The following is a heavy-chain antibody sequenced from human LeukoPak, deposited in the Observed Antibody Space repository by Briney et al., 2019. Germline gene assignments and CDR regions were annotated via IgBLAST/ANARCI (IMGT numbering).Heavy chain of an antibody. CDR3: ARAPGYSYGQRRGYFDY. Sequence: GASVKVSCKASGGTFSSYAISWVRQAPGQGLEWMGGIIPIFGTANYAQKFQGRVTITADESTSTAYMELSSLRSEDTAVYYCARAPGYSYGQRRGYFDYWGQGTLVTVSS. J-gene: IGHJ4*02. CDR1: GGTFSSYA. D-gene: IGHD5-18*01. CDR2: IIPIFGTA. V-gene: IGHV1-69*13.